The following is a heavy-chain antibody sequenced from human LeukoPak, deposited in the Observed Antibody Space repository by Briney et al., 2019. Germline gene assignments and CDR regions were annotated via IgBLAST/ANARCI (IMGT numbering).Heavy chain of an antibody. V-gene: IGHV3-66*02. J-gene: IGHJ4*02. CDR3: ARDSGSASWAYS. D-gene: IGHD2-15*01. Sequence: GGSLRLSCAASGISVSENYMSWVRQAPGKGLEWVCVVHRDGSIEYADSVKGRFTISRDIAENALSLQMNSLRVEDTAVYYCARDSGSASWAYSWGQGTLVTVSS. CDR2: VHRDGSI. CDR1: GISVSENY.